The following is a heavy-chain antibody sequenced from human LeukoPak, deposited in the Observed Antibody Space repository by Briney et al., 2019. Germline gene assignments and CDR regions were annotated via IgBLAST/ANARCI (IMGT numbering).Heavy chain of an antibody. J-gene: IGHJ4*02. CDR1: GYTFTGYY. V-gene: IGHV1-2*06. Sequence: GASVKVSCKASGYTFTGYYMHWVRQAPGQGLEWMGRINPNSGGTNYAQKFQGRVTMTRDTSVSTAYMELSRLRSDDTAVYYCARGGLRYFDWQLHFDYWGQGTLVTVSS. CDR3: ARGGLRYFDWQLHFDY. D-gene: IGHD3-9*01. CDR2: INPNSGGT.